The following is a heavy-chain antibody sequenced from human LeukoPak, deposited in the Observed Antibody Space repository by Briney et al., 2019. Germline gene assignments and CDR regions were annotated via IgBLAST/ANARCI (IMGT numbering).Heavy chain of an antibody. Sequence: PGGSLRLSCAASGFTFSSCEMNWVRQAPGKGLEWVSYISSSGSTIYYADSVKGRFTISRDNSKNSLYLQMNSLRAEDTAVYYCARDQDWNDRGGLDYWGQGTLVIVSS. CDR3: ARDQDWNDRGGLDY. CDR1: GFTFSSCE. D-gene: IGHD1-1*01. V-gene: IGHV3-48*03. J-gene: IGHJ4*02. CDR2: ISSSGSTI.